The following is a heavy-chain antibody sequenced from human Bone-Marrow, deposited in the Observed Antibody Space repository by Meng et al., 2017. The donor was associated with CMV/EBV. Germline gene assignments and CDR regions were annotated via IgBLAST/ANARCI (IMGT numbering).Heavy chain of an antibody. CDR3: ARAAAGYYYGLDV. D-gene: IGHD6-13*01. J-gene: IGHJ6*02. CDR2: IYSGGST. CDR1: GFTVSNNY. Sequence: GESLKISCAAFGFTVSNNYMNWVRQAPGKGLEWVSVIYSGGSTYYADSVKGRFTISRDNSKNTLYLQMNSLRAEDTAVYYCARAAAGYYYGLDVWGQGTTVTVSS. V-gene: IGHV3-66*02.